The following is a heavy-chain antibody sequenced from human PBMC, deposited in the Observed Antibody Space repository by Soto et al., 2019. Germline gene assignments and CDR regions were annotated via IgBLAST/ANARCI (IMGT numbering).Heavy chain of an antibody. CDR3: ARASRGGYGDYVGSNFDY. V-gene: IGHV1-2*02. J-gene: IGHJ4*02. CDR1: GYTFTGYY. Sequence: QVQLVQSGAEVKKPGASVKVSCKASGYTFTGYYMHWVRQAPGQGLEWMGWINPNSGGTNYAQKFQGRVTMTRDTSISTAYMELSRLRSDDTAVYYCARASRGGYGDYVGSNFDYWGQGTLVTVSS. CDR2: INPNSGGT. D-gene: IGHD4-17*01.